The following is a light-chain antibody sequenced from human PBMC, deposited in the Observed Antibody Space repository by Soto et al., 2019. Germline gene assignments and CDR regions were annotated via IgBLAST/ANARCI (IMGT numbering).Light chain of an antibody. V-gene: IGKV3-15*01. CDR1: QSVSSN. CDR3: QQYNVWPLT. Sequence: EIVMTQSPATLSVSPGERATLSCRASQSVSSNLAWYQQKPGQTPKLIIYVASTRATGIPARFSGSGSVTEFTLTISSLQSEDFAVYYCQQYNVWPLTFGGGTKVEFK. CDR2: VAS. J-gene: IGKJ4*01.